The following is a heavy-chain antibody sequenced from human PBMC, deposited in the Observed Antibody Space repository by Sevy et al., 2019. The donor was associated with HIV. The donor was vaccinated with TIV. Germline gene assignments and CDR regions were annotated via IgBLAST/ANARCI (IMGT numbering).Heavy chain of an antibody. CDR1: GFTLSSHE. Sequence: GGSLRLSCEASGFTLSSHEMNWVRQVPGKGLEWVSYISSGSSTKFYTDSMKGRFTISRDNAKNSLYLHMDSLGVEDTAVYYCARDPPETGPKYSYFMDVWGKGTTVTVSS. CDR2: ISSGSSTK. V-gene: IGHV3-48*03. J-gene: IGHJ6*03. D-gene: IGHD3-9*01. CDR3: ARDPPETGPKYSYFMDV.